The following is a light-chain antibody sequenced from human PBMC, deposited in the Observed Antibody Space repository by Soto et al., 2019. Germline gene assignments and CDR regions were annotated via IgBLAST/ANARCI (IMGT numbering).Light chain of an antibody. CDR2: GAS. Sequence: EIFMTQSPASLSVSPGGRATLSCRASQSITNNLAWYQQKPGQAPRLLIHGASARATGIPARFSGRGSETEFNITISSLQSESSAVYYCQHENNWPPWAFGQGTKVEIK. CDR3: QHENNWPPWA. V-gene: IGKV3-15*01. CDR1: QSITNN. J-gene: IGKJ1*01.